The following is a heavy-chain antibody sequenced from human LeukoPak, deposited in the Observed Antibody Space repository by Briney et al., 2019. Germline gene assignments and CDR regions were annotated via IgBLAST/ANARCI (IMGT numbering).Heavy chain of an antibody. CDR1: GFTVSSNY. V-gene: IGHV3-66*02. D-gene: IGHD3-22*01. Sequence: GGSLRLSCAASGFTVSSNYMSWVRQAPGKGLEWVSVIYSGGSTYYADSVKGRFTISRDNSKNTLYLQMNSLRAEDTAVYYCARDYYDSSGYYYEGYWGQGTLVTVSS. CDR3: ARDYYDSSGYYYEGY. CDR2: IYSGGST. J-gene: IGHJ4*02.